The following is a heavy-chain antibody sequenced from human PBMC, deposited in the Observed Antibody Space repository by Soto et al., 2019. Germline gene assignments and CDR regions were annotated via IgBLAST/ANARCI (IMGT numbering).Heavy chain of an antibody. CDR1: GFTFSSYS. Sequence: GSLRLSCAASGFTFSSYSMNWVRLAPGKGLEWVSSISSGSSYIYYADSVKGRITISRDNAKNSLYLQMNSLRAEDTAVYYCARSSGGSGKLWNYYGMDVWCQETTVTVSS. CDR3: ARSSGGSGKLWNYYGMDV. J-gene: IGHJ6*02. V-gene: IGHV3-21*06. D-gene: IGHD3-10*01. CDR2: ISSGSSYI.